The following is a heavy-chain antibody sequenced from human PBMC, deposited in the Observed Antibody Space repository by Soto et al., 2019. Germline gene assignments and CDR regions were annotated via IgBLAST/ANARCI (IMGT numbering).Heavy chain of an antibody. V-gene: IGHV3-15*07. J-gene: IGHJ4*02. Sequence: PWWCLGLCCAGCRVTVNDAWMNFIRQAPGKGLDWVGRIKSESDGGTTAYAAPVKGRFTISRDDSKNTVYPQMNSLRTEDTALYYCMTDRQYRPAYWGQGTEVTVSS. D-gene: IGHD3-16*02. CDR3: MTDRQYRPAY. CDR2: IKSESDGGTT. CDR1: RVTVNDAW.